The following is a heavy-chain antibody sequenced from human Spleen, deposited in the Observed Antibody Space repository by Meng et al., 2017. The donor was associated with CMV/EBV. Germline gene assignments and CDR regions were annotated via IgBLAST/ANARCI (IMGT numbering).Heavy chain of an antibody. CDR3: ARGRKVDY. CDR1: GGSISSSSYY. V-gene: IGHV4-39*07. Sequence: SETLSLTCTVSGGSISSSSYYWGWIRQPPGKGLEWIGEINHSGSTRSTNYNPSLKSRVTISVDTSKNQVSLKLSSVTAADTAVYYCARGRKVDYWGQGTLVTVSS. CDR2: INHSGSTRST. J-gene: IGHJ4*02.